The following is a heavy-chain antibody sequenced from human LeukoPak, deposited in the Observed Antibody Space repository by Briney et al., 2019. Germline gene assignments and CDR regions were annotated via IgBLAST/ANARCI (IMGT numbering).Heavy chain of an antibody. J-gene: IGHJ2*01. D-gene: IGHD7-27*01. CDR2: IIPIFGTA. CDR3: WRMEVTGDWYFDL. V-gene: IGHV1-69*13. CDR1: GGTFSSYA. Sequence: SVKVSCKASGGTFSSYAISWVRQAPGQGLEWMGGIIPIFGTANYAQKFQGRVTITADESTSTAYMELSSLGSEETAVYYFWRMEVTGDWYFDLWGRGPLVTVSS.